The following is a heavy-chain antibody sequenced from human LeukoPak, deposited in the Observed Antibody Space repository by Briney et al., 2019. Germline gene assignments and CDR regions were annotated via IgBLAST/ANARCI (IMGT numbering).Heavy chain of an antibody. Sequence: ASVKVSCKASGYTFTSYGISWVRQAPGQGLEWMGLINPSDGSTNYAQKFQGRVTMTRDTSTSTVYMELSSLRSDDTAVYYCASEPNRLMYYFDYWGQGTLVTVSS. V-gene: IGHV1-46*01. J-gene: IGHJ4*02. CDR1: GYTFTSYG. CDR2: INPSDGST. D-gene: IGHD2-8*01. CDR3: ASEPNRLMYYFDY.